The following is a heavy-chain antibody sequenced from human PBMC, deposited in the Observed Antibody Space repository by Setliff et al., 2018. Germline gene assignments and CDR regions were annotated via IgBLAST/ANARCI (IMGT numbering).Heavy chain of an antibody. CDR2: INPSGGST. V-gene: IGHV1-46*01. J-gene: IGHJ6*02. CDR3: ARDPASSGYDTYYYYYYGMDV. Sequence: GASVKVSCKASGYTFTSYYMHWVRQAPGQGLEWMGIINPSGGSTSYAQKFQGRVTMTTDTSTSTAYMEVRSLTSDDTAVYYCARDPASSGYDTYYYYYYGMDVWGQGTTVTVSS. CDR1: GYTFTSYY. D-gene: IGHD5-12*01.